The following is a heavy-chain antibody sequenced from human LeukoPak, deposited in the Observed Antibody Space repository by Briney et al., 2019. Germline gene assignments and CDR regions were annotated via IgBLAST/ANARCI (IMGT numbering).Heavy chain of an antibody. Sequence: GGSLRLSCAASGFTFDGYAMHWVRQAPGKGLEWVAVISYDGSNKYYADSVKGRFTISRDNSKNTLYLQMNSLRAEDTAVYYCARLMHYYDSSGPPDALDIWGQGTMVTVSS. V-gene: IGHV3-30*03. J-gene: IGHJ3*02. CDR2: ISYDGSNK. D-gene: IGHD3-22*01. CDR1: GFTFDGYA. CDR3: ARLMHYYDSSGPPDALDI.